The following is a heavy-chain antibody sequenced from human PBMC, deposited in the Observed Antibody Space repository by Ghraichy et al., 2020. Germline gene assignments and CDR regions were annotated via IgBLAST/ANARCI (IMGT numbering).Heavy chain of an antibody. CDR2: ISGSGGSP. D-gene: IGHD6-13*01. CDR1: GFTFSSYA. V-gene: IGHV3-23*01. J-gene: IGHJ4*02. Sequence: ETLSLTCAASGFTFSSYAMSCVRQAPWKGLEWVSAISGSGGSPYYADSVKVRFTISRDNSKNTLYLQMNSLRAEDTAVYYCAKDKERLAAAGYFDYWGQGTLVTVSS. CDR3: AKDKERLAAAGYFDY.